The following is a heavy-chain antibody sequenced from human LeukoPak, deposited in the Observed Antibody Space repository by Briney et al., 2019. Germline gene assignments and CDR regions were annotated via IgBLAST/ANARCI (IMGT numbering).Heavy chain of an antibody. CDR2: INPSGGST. J-gene: IGHJ6*02. CDR1: GYTFTSYY. V-gene: IGHV1-46*01. Sequence: ASVKVSCKASGYTFTSYYMHWVRQAPGQGLEWMGIINPSGGSTSYAQKFQGRVTMTRDTSTSTVYMELSSLRSEDTAVYYCARDSRDGEYYYGMDVWGQGITVTVSS. CDR3: ARDSRDGEYYYGMDV.